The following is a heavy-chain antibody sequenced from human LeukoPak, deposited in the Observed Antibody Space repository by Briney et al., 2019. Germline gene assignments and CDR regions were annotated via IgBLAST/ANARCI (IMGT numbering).Heavy chain of an antibody. CDR3: AKEGTDLGYCSSTSCQEGFDP. V-gene: IGHV3-23*01. CDR1: GFTFSSYA. D-gene: IGHD2-2*01. CDR2: ISGSGGST. Sequence: GGSLRLSCAATGFTFSSYAMSLVRQAPGKGLEWVSAISGSGGSTYYADSVKGRFTISRDNSKNTLYLQMNSLRAEDTAVYYCAKEGTDLGYCSSTSCQEGFDPWGQGTLVTVSS. J-gene: IGHJ5*02.